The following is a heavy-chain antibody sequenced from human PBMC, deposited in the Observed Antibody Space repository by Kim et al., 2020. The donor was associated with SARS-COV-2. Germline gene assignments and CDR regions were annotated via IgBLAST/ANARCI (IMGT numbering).Heavy chain of an antibody. D-gene: IGHD5-18*01. Sequence: GGSLRLSCAASGFTFSDYYMVWIRQAPGKGLEWVSYISSSGSTMYYTDSVKGRFTISRDNAKNSLSLQMNSLTAGDTAVYYCARDPYTFGPSNYMDVWGKGTTVTVSS. CDR3: ARDPYTFGPSNYMDV. CDR2: ISSSGSTM. CDR1: GFTFSDYY. V-gene: IGHV3-11*01. J-gene: IGHJ6*03.